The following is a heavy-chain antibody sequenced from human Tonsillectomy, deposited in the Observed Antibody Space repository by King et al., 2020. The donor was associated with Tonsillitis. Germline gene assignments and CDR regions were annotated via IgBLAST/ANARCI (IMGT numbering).Heavy chain of an antibody. V-gene: IGHV4-59*01. CDR2: IYYSGST. D-gene: IGHD3-22*01. CDR3: ARDQNYYDSSGYYRGGFDY. CDR1: GGSISSYY. Sequence: QLQESGPGLVKPSETLSLTCTVSGGSISSYYWSWIRQPPGKGLEWIWYIYYSGSTNYNPSLKSRVTISVDTSKNQFSLKLSSVTAADTAVYYCARDQNYYDSSGYYRGGFDYWGQGTLVTVSS. J-gene: IGHJ4*02.